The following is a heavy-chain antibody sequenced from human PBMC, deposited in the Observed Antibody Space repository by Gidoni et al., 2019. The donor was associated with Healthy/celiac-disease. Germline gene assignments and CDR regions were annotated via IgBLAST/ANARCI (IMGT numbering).Heavy chain of an antibody. D-gene: IGHD4-17*01. CDR1: GFTFSTYS. V-gene: IGHV3-21*01. CDR3: ARGTIYGDPPFDY. CDR2: ISSSSSYI. Sequence: EVQLVESGGGLVKPGGALSLPWAASGFTFSTYSMHWVRPAPGKGLEWVPSISSSSSYIYYADSVKGRCTISRDNAKNSLYLQMNSLRAEDTAVYYCARGTIYGDPPFDYWGQGTLVTVSS. J-gene: IGHJ4*02.